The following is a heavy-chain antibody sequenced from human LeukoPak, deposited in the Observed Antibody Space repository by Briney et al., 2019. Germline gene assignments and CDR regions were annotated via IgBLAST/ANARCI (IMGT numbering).Heavy chain of an antibody. J-gene: IGHJ4*02. Sequence: GGSLRLSCAASGFTFSSYSMNWVRQAPGKGLEWVSYISSSSSTIYYADSVKGRFTISRDNAKNSLYLQMNSLRAEDTAVYYCARDRGIGGADYWGQGTLVTVSS. CDR3: ARDRGIGGADY. CDR1: GFTFSSYS. D-gene: IGHD3-10*01. V-gene: IGHV3-48*04. CDR2: ISSSSSTI.